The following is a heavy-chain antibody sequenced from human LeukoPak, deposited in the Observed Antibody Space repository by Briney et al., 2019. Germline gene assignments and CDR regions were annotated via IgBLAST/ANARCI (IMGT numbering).Heavy chain of an antibody. V-gene: IGHV5-51*01. CDR3: ARGNVDWSYLDN. D-gene: IGHD3-9*01. CDR2: IYPGDSDT. Sequence: GESLKISCKGSGYSFTGYWIAWVRQMPGKGLEWMGIIYPGDSDTRYSPSFQGQVTISADKSISTAYLQWSSLKASDSAIYYCARGNVDWSYLDNWGQGTLVTVSS. J-gene: IGHJ4*02. CDR1: GYSFTGYW.